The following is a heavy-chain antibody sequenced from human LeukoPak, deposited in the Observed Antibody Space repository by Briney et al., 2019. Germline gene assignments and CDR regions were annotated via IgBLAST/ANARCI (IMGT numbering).Heavy chain of an antibody. CDR3: ARLKGYSSGWYPSYYFDY. D-gene: IGHD6-19*01. V-gene: IGHV4-59*08. Sequence: PSETLSLTCTVSGGSISSYYWSWIRQPPGKGLEGIGYIYYSGSTNYNPSLKSRVTISVDTSKNQFSLKLSSVTAADTAVYYCARLKGYSSGWYPSYYFDYWGQGTLVTVSS. J-gene: IGHJ4*02. CDR1: GGSISSYY. CDR2: IYYSGST.